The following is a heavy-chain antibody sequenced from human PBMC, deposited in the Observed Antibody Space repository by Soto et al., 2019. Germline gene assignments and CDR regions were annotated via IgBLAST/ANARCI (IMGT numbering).Heavy chain of an antibody. CDR2: ILYDGSNK. V-gene: IGHV3-30*18. D-gene: IGHD3-10*01. Sequence: QVQLVESGGGVVQPGRSLRLSCAASGFTFSSYGMHWVRQAPGKGLEWVAVILYDGSNKYYADSVKGRFTNSRDNSKNTLYLQMNSLRAEDTAVYYCAKRYYYGSGSSWYYLDYCGQGTLVTVSS. CDR3: AKRYYYGSGSSWYYLDY. CDR1: GFTFSSYG. J-gene: IGHJ4*02.